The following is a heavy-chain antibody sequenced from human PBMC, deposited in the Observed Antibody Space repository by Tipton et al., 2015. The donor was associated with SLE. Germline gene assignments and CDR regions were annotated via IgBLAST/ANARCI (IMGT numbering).Heavy chain of an antibody. CDR1: GFSFDDYD. D-gene: IGHD2-15*01. J-gene: IGHJ3*02. CDR2: INWNGGRT. Sequence: SLRLSCAVSGFSFDDYDMNWVRQAPGKGLEWVSGINWNGGRTGYADSVKGRFTISRDNAKNSLYLQMNSLRAEDTALYYRARDVYCSGGSCFAFDIWGQGTMVTVSS. V-gene: IGHV3-20*04. CDR3: ARDVYCSGGSCFAFDI.